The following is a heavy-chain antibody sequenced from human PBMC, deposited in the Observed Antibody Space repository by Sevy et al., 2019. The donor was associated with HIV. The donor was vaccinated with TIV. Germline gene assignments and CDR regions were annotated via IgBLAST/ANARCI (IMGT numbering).Heavy chain of an antibody. Sequence: GGSRRLSCAASGFTFSSYGIHWVRQAPGMGLEGVAVIWYDGSNKYYADSVKGRFTIPGDNSKITVYLQMNSLRAEDTAVYYCVGSSSSPTYFDPWSQGTLVTVSS. CDR2: IWYDGSNK. D-gene: IGHD6-13*01. J-gene: IGHJ5*02. V-gene: IGHV3-33*01. CDR1: GFTFSSYG. CDR3: VGSSSSPTYFDP.